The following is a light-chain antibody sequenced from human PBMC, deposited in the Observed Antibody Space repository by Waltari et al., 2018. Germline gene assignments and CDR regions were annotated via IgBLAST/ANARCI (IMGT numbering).Light chain of an antibody. J-gene: IGLJ2*01. Sequence: QQTPGKAPKPLINSNDQRPSGVPDRFSASKSGTSASLAISGLRSEDEADYYCVSWDDSLNGPAVGGGTKLTVL. V-gene: IGLV1-44*01. CDR2: SND. CDR3: VSWDDSLNGPA.